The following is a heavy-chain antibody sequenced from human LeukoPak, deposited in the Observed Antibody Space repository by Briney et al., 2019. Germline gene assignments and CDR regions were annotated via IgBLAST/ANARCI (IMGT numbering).Heavy chain of an antibody. V-gene: IGHV1-46*01. CDR2: INPSGGST. CDR1: GYTFTSYY. D-gene: IGHD1-26*01. J-gene: IGHJ3*02. Sequence: ASVKVSCKASGYTFTSYYIHWVRQAPGQGLEWMGIINPSGGSTSYAQKFQGRVTMTRDTSTSTVYMELSSLRSEDTAVYFCARDEGAKIAFAIWGQGTMVTVSS. CDR3: ARDEGAKIAFAI.